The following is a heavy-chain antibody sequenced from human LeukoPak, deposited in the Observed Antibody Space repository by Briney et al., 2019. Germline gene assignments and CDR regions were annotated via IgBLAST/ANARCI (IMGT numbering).Heavy chain of an antibody. J-gene: IGHJ4*02. D-gene: IGHD4-23*01. CDR2: IKQDGSDK. CDR1: GFTFSAYW. CDR3: AGKTVVGSYFDY. V-gene: IGHV3-7*03. Sequence: GGSLRLSCAASGFTFSAYWMSWVRQAPGKGLEWVANIKQDGSDKYYVDSVKGRFTISRDNAKNSLYPQMNSLRAEDTAVYYCAGKTVVGSYFDYWGQGTPVTVSS.